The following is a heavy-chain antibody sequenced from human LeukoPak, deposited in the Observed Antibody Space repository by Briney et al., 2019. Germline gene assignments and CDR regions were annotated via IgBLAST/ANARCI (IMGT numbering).Heavy chain of an antibody. D-gene: IGHD6-19*01. J-gene: IGHJ3*02. V-gene: IGHV3-23*01. CDR1: GFTFRSYA. CDR2: ISGSGGST. Sequence: GGSLRLSCAASGFTFRSYAMSWVRQAPGKGLEWVSAISGSGGSTYYADSVKGRFTISRDNSKNTLYLQMNSLRAEDTAVYYCARLFSAGGGWYIDEHAFDIWGQGTMVTVSS. CDR3: ARLFSAGGGWYIDEHAFDI.